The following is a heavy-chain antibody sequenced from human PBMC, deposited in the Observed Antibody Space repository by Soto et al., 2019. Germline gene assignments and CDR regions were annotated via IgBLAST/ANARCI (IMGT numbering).Heavy chain of an antibody. J-gene: IGHJ4*02. CDR1: GGSISSYY. CDR2: IYYSGST. D-gene: IGHD1-26*01. Sequence: QVQLQESGPGLVKPSETLSLTCTVSGGSISSYYWSWIRQPPGKGLEWIGYIYYSGSTNYNPSLKSRVTMSVDTSKNQFSLKLSSVTAADTAVYYCARMTPPRSGSYPLFDYWGQGTLVTVSS. CDR3: ARMTPPRSGSYPLFDY. V-gene: IGHV4-59*01.